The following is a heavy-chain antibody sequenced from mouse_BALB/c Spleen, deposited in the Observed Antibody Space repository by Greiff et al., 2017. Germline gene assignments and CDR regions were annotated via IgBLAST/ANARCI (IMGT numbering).Heavy chain of an antibody. Sequence: EVKLQESGPELVKPGASVKVSCKASGYAFTSYNMYWVKQSHGKSLEWIGYIDPYNGGTSYNQKFKGKATLTVDKSSSTAYMHLNSLTSEDSAVYYCARSTVVATDYAMDYWGQGTSVTVSS. J-gene: IGHJ4*01. CDR1: GYAFTSYN. CDR3: ARSTVVATDYAMDY. V-gene: IGHV1S135*01. D-gene: IGHD1-1*01. CDR2: IDPYNGGT.